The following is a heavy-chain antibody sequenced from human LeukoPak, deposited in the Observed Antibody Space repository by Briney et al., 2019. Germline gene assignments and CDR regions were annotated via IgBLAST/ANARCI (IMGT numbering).Heavy chain of an antibody. CDR3: AREWGSIDY. D-gene: IGHD3-16*01. CDR1: SGSISTYY. J-gene: IGHJ4*02. Sequence: PSETLSLTCTLSSGSISTYYWSWIRQPAGKGLEWIGRIYSGGSPNYNPSLKSRVSMSEDTSKNQFSLKLSSVTAADTAVYYCAREWGSIDYWGQGTLVTVSS. CDR2: IYSGGSP. V-gene: IGHV4-4*07.